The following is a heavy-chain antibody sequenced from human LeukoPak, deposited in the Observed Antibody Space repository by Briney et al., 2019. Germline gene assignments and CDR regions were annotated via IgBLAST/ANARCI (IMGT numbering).Heavy chain of an antibody. Sequence: ASVKVSCKASGYTFTGYYMHWVRQAPGQGLEWMGWINPNSGGTNYAQKFQGRVTMTRDTSISTAYMELSRLRFDDTAVYYCAVYSSGWRYFDYWGQGTLVTVSS. V-gene: IGHV1-2*02. D-gene: IGHD6-19*01. J-gene: IGHJ4*02. CDR1: GYTFTGYY. CDR2: INPNSGGT. CDR3: AVYSSGWRYFDY.